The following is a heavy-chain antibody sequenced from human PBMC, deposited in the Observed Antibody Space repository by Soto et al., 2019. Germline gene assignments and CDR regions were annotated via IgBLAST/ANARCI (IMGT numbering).Heavy chain of an antibody. V-gene: IGHV3-33*01. CDR3: ARGLYYYDHWFDP. Sequence: PGGSLRLSCVASGFPFDSYGIHWVRRAPGKGLEWVATIGFAGNNKYYADSVKGRFTISRDNSKNTLYLHMNSLRADDTAVYYCARGLYYYDHWFDPWGQGTLVTGSS. CDR2: IGFAGNNK. J-gene: IGHJ5*02. CDR1: GFPFDSYG. D-gene: IGHD3-22*01.